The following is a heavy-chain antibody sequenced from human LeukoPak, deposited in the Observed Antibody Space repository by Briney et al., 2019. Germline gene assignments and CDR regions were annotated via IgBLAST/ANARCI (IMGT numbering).Heavy chain of an antibody. Sequence: GGSLRLSCAASGFTFSSYGMSWVRQAPGKGLEWVSAISGSGGSTYYADSVKGRFTISRDNSKNTLYLQMNSLKTEDTAVYYCTRDTTHYDILTGHQTSFDHWGQGTLVTVSS. CDR1: GFTFSSYG. J-gene: IGHJ4*02. V-gene: IGHV3-23*01. D-gene: IGHD3-9*01. CDR2: ISGSGGST. CDR3: TRDTTHYDILTGHQTSFDH.